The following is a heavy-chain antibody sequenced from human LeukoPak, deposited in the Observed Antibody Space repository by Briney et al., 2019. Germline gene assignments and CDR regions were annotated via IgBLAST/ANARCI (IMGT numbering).Heavy chain of an antibody. J-gene: IGHJ5*02. CDR2: IYSGGST. CDR3: ARDYYGSGSYYHP. Sequence: GGSLRLSCAASGFTVSSNYMSWVRQAPGKGLEWGSVIYSGGSTYYADSVKGRFTISTDNSKNTLYLQMNSLRAEDTAVYYCARDYYGSGSYYHPWGQGTLVTVSS. D-gene: IGHD3-10*01. V-gene: IGHV3-66*01. CDR1: GFTVSSNY.